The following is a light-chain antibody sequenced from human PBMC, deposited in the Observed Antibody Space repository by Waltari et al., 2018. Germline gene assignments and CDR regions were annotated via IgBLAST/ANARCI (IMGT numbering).Light chain of an antibody. CDR2: GAS. J-gene: IGKJ2*01. CDR3: QQYNSWPYT. Sequence: EIVMAQSPGPLSVSPGERVTLSCRASQSDSRNLAWYQQRPGQAPRLLVYGASTRATGVPASFSGSGSGTDFTLTISSLQSEDFAIYFCQQYNSWPYTFGQGTKLEMK. CDR1: QSDSRN. V-gene: IGKV3-15*01.